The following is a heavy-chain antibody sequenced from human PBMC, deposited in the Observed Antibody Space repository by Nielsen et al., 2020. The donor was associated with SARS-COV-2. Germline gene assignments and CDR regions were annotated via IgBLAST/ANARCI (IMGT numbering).Heavy chain of an antibody. V-gene: IGHV3-48*02. CDR1: GFTFSTYT. J-gene: IGHJ4*02. CDR2: IASSDKTI. D-gene: IGHD3-10*01. CDR3: ARGMYGMGSYVFDY. Sequence: GESLKISCAASGFTFSTYTMNWVRQAPGKGLEWVSYIASSDKTIYYADSVKGRFTVSRDNAKNSLYLQMSSLRDEDTAVYYCARGMYGMGSYVFDYWGQGTLVTVSS.